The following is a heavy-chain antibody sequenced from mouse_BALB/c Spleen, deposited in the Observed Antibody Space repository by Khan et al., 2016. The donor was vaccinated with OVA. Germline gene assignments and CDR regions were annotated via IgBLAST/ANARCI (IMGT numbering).Heavy chain of an antibody. D-gene: IGHD2-1*01. CDR3: VRSGGNFHWYFDV. CDR2: MSSGSSNI. CDR1: GFTFSSFG. V-gene: IGHV5-17*02. J-gene: IGHJ1*01. Sequence: EVELVESGGGLVQPGGSRKLSCAASGFTFSSFGMHWVRQAPKKGLEWVAYMSSGSSNIYYVDTVKGRFTISRDNPKNTLFLQMTSLRSEDTAMYDCVRSGGNFHWYFDVWGAGTSVTVSS.